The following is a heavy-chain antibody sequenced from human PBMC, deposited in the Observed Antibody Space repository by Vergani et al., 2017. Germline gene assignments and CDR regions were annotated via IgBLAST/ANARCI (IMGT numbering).Heavy chain of an antibody. V-gene: IGHV1-69*02. CDR3: ARSGDSSLIPGSHFDS. D-gene: IGHD2-21*01. J-gene: IGHJ4*02. CDR1: GDNFNSYI. Sequence: QVQMVQSGTEVKKPGSSVKVSCKASGDNFNSYIISWVRQAPGQGLEWMGRVISSLGMTVYAQNFQDRVTITADTSTNTAYLELSSLKSDDTAVYFCARSGDSSLIPGSHFDSWGPGTLVTVSS. CDR2: VISSLGMT.